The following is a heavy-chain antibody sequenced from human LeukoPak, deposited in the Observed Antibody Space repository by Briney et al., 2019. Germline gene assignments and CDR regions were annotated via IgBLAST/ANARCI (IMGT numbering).Heavy chain of an antibody. CDR3: ATWSGYYTGIYYYYMDV. V-gene: IGHV3-48*03. Sequence: GGSLRLSCAASGFTFSSYEMNWVRQAPGKGLEWVSYISSSGGTIYYADSVKGRFTISRDNAKNSLYLQMNSLRAEDTAVYYCATWSGYYTGIYYYYMDVWGKGTTDTVSS. CDR1: GFTFSSYE. J-gene: IGHJ6*03. CDR2: ISSSGGTI. D-gene: IGHD3-3*01.